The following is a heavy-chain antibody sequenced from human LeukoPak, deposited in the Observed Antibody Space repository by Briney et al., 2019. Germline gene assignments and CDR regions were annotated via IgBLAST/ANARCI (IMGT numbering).Heavy chain of an antibody. CDR2: IYYSGST. D-gene: IGHD6-13*01. CDR3: ARRPLLYSSTNYYYYGMDV. CDR1: GGSISSSSYY. J-gene: IGHJ6*02. V-gene: IGHV4-39*01. Sequence: SETLSLTCTVSGGSISSSSYYWGWIRQPPGKGLEWIGSIYYSGSTYYNPSLKSRVTISVDTSKNQFSLKLSSVTAADTAVYYCARRPLLYSSTNYYYYGMDVWGQGTTVTASS.